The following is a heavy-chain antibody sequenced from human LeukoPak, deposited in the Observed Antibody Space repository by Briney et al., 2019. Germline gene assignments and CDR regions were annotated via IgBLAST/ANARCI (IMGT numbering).Heavy chain of an antibody. J-gene: IGHJ5*02. CDR1: GFTVSTVY. V-gene: IGHV3-30-3*01. CDR2: ISYDGSNK. CDR3: ARDPYGSGSYYWFDP. D-gene: IGHD3-10*01. Sequence: GGSLRLSCAASGFTVSTVYMTWVRQAPGKGLEWVAVISYDGSNKYYADSVKGRFTISRDNSKNTLYLQMNSLRAEDTAVYYCARDPYGSGSYYWFDPWGQGTLVTVSS.